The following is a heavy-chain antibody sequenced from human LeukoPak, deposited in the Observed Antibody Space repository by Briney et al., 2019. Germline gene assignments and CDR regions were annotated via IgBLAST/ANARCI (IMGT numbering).Heavy chain of an antibody. Sequence: GGSLRLSCAASGFTFSSYGMHWVRQAPGKGLEWVAVISYDGSNKYYADSVKGRFTISRDNSKNTLYLQMNSLRAEDTAVYYCAKVFQVYYYGSGSYYYFDYWGQGTLVTVSS. CDR2: ISYDGSNK. D-gene: IGHD3-10*01. CDR3: AKVFQVYYYGSGSYYYFDY. CDR1: GFTFSSYG. V-gene: IGHV3-30*18. J-gene: IGHJ4*02.